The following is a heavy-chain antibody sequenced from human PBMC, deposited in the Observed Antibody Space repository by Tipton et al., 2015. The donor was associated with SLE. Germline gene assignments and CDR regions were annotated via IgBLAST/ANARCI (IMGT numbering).Heavy chain of an antibody. V-gene: IGHV4-59*01. J-gene: IGHJ5*01. CDR3: ARGLGGSASAPTLFPLVS. Sequence: LRLSCTVSGGSISSYYWSWIRQPPGKGLEWIGSIYYSGSTNYNPSLKSRVTISVDTSKNQFSLKLSSVTAADTAVYYCARGLGGSASAPTLFPLVSW. D-gene: IGHD3-10*01. CDR1: GGSISSYY. CDR2: IYYSGST.